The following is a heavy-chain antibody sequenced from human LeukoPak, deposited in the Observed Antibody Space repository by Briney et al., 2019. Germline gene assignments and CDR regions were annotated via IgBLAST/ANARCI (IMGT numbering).Heavy chain of an antibody. D-gene: IGHD6-19*01. Sequence: PGRSLRLSCAASGFTFSSYGMHWVRQAPGKGLEWVAVIWYDGSNKYCADSVKGRFTISRDNSKNTLYLQMNSLRAEDTAVYYCAYEVAGNFDYWGQGTLVTVSS. CDR2: IWYDGSNK. CDR1: GFTFSSYG. J-gene: IGHJ4*02. CDR3: AYEVAGNFDY. V-gene: IGHV3-33*06.